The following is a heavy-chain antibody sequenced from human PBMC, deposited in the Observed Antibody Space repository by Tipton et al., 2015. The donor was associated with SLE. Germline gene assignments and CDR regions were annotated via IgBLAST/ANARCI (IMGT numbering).Heavy chain of an antibody. V-gene: IGHV4-61*02. D-gene: IGHD2-21*01. Sequence: TLSLTCTVSGDSMNSGVYYWSWLRQPAGKGLEWIGRIFSSGNTIYNPSLKSRVTISEDTAKNQFSLRLSSVTAADTAVYYCAREGISHCGGDCHGSFDYWGQGSLVTVSS. CDR2: IFSSGNT. CDR3: AREGISHCGGDCHGSFDY. J-gene: IGHJ4*02. CDR1: GDSMNSGVYY.